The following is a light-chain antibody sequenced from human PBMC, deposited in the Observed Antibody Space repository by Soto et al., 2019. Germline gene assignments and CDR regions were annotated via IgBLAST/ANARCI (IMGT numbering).Light chain of an antibody. Sequence: DIVLTQSPGTLSLSPGERATLSCRASQSVSSSYLAWYQQKPGQAPRLLIYGASSRATGIPDRFSGSGSGTDFTLTIRRLEPEDFAVYSCQQYGVSPYTFGQGTKLEIK. CDR1: QSVSSSY. CDR3: QQYGVSPYT. V-gene: IGKV3-20*01. J-gene: IGKJ2*01. CDR2: GAS.